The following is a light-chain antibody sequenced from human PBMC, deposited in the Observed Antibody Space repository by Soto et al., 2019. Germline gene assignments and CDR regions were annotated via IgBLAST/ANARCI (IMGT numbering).Light chain of an antibody. V-gene: IGLV1-44*01. CDR1: SSNIGSNT. CDR3: AAWDDSLNGLV. CDR2: SND. J-gene: IGLJ2*01. Sequence: QSVLTQPPSASGTPGQRLTISCSGSSSNIGSNTVTWYQQLPGTAPKVLIHSNDRRPSGVPDRFSGSKSGTSASLAISGLLSDDEADYYGAAWDDSLNGLVFGGGTQLTVL.